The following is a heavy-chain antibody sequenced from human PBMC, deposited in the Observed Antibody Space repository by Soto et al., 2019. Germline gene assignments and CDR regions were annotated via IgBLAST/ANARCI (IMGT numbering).Heavy chain of an antibody. CDR3: ATPGGGGYYDILTGPDY. D-gene: IGHD3-9*01. J-gene: IGHJ4*02. CDR2: ISGSGGST. CDR1: GFTFSSYA. Sequence: GGSLRLSCAASGFTFSSYAMSWVRQAPGKGLEWVSAISGSGGSTYYADSVKGRFTISRDNTKNTLYLQMNSLRAEDTAVYYCATPGGGGYYDILTGPDYWGQGTLVTVSS. V-gene: IGHV3-23*01.